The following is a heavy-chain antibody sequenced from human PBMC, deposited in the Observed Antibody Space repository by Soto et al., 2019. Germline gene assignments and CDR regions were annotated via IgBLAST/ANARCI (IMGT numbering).Heavy chain of an antibody. V-gene: IGHV1-69*13. CDR2: IIPIFGTA. CDR1: GGTFSSYA. D-gene: IGHD3-10*01. J-gene: IGHJ5*02. Sequence: GASVKVSFKASGGTFSSYAISWVRQAPGQGPEWMGGIIPIFGTANYAQKFQGRVTITADESTSTAYMELSSLRSEDTAVYYCASYGSGSYSFGWFDPWGQGTLVTVSS. CDR3: ASYGSGSYSFGWFDP.